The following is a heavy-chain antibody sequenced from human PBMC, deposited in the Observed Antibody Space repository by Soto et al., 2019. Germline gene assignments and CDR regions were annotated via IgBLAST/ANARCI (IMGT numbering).Heavy chain of an antibody. J-gene: IGHJ4*02. Sequence: QVQLVESGGGVVQPGRSLRLSCAASGFTFSSYVMHWVRQAPGRGLEWVAAISYYGSSEYFADYVKGRFIISRDNSKHTLYLQMNSLRADDTAVYYCATGGVVGDTGIDYWGQGSLVTVSS. CDR2: ISYYGSSE. D-gene: IGHD1-26*01. V-gene: IGHV3-30*03. CDR3: ATGGVVGDTGIDY. CDR1: GFTFSSYV.